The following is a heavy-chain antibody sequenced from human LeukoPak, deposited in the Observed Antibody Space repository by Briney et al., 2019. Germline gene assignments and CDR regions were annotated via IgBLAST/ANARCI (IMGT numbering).Heavy chain of an antibody. J-gene: IGHJ4*02. CDR2: IWYDGSNK. D-gene: IGHD3-3*01. CDR3: ARSGPGVYYFDY. CDR1: GFTFSSYG. Sequence: SGGSLRLSCAASGFTFSSYGMHWVRQAPGKGLEWVAVIWYDGSNKYYADSVKGRFTISRDNSKNTLYLQMNSLRAEDTAVYYCARSGPGVYYFDYWGQGTLVTVSS. V-gene: IGHV3-33*01.